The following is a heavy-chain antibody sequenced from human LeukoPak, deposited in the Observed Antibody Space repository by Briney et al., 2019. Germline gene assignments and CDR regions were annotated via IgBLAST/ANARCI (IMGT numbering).Heavy chain of an antibody. CDR3: AKASPFDFWGAKAVFDI. D-gene: IGHD3-3*01. J-gene: IGHJ3*02. V-gene: IGHV3-23*01. CDR1: GLTFSHYA. Sequence: GGSLRLSCAASGLTFSHYAMSWLRQAPGKGLEWVSAISGSGEDTYYVDSVKGRFPISRDNSENTLYLQMNSLRAEDTAVYYCAKASPFDFWGAKAVFDIWGQGTMVAVSS. CDR2: ISGSGEDT.